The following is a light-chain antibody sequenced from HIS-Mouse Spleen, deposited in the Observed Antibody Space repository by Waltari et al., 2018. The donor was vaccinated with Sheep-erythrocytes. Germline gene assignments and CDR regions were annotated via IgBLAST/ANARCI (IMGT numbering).Light chain of an antibody. J-gene: IGKJ2*01. V-gene: IGKV1-39*01. Sequence: DIQITQSPSSLSASVGDRVTITCRASQSISSNLDLYQPKRGTAPKLLIYAASSLQSGVPSRFSGSGSGTDFTLTISSLQHEDFATYDCQQRYSTPYTFGQGTTLEIK. CDR3: QQRYSTPYT. CDR2: AAS. CDR1: QSISSN.